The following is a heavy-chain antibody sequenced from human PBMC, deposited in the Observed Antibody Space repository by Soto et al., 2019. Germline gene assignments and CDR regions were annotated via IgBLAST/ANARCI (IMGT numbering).Heavy chain of an antibody. J-gene: IGHJ4*02. CDR3: ARGPITQTSFIDH. V-gene: IGHV3-30-3*01. CDR1: GFTFSSYP. CDR2: ISYDGSNQ. Sequence: QVQVVESGGGVVQPGGSLRLSCEASGFTFSSYPMHWVRQAPGKGLEWVTLISYDGSNQYYADSVKGRFTISRDNSKDTLYLQMHSLTSDDTAVYFCARGPITQTSFIDHWGQGTRVTVSS. D-gene: IGHD1-20*01.